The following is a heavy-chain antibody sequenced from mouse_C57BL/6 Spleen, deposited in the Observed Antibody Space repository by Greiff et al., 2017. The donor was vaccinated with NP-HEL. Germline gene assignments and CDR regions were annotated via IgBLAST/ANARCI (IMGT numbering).Heavy chain of an antibody. Sequence: EVQLQQSGPELVKPGASVKIPCKASGYTFTDYNMDWVKQSHGKSLEWIGDINPNNGGTIYNQKFKGKATLTVDKSSSTAYMELRSLTSEDTAVYYCASASIYYDYDWGDYWGQGTSVTVSS. V-gene: IGHV1-18*01. D-gene: IGHD2-4*01. CDR2: INPNNGGT. CDR1: GYTFTDYN. J-gene: IGHJ4*01. CDR3: ASASIYYDYDWGDY.